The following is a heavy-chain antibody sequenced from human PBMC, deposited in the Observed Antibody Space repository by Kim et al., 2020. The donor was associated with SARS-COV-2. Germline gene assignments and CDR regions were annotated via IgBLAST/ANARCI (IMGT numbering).Heavy chain of an antibody. CDR1: GFSLSTSGVG. J-gene: IGHJ4*02. CDR3: AHTSQEVYDFWSGYYRDYFDY. CDR2: IYWDDDK. Sequence: SGPTLVNPTQTLTLTCTFSGFSLSTSGVGVGWIRQPPGKALEWLALIYWDDDKRYSPSLKSRLTITKDTSKNQVVLTMTNMDPVDTATYYCAHTSQEVYDFWSGYYRDYFDYWGQGTLVTVSS. V-gene: IGHV2-5*02. D-gene: IGHD3-3*01.